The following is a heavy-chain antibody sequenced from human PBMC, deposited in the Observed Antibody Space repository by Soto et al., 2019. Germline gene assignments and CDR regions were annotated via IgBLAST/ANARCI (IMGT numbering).Heavy chain of an antibody. Sequence: GGSLRLSCAASGFTFSSYSMNWVRQAPGKGLEWVSSISSSSSYIYYADSVKGRFTISRDNSKNTLYLQMNSLRAEDTAVYYCAKDFSGGGSSWFDYWGQGTLVTVSS. J-gene: IGHJ4*02. CDR2: ISSSSSYI. CDR3: AKDFSGGGSSWFDY. CDR1: GFTFSSYS. V-gene: IGHV3-21*04. D-gene: IGHD6-13*01.